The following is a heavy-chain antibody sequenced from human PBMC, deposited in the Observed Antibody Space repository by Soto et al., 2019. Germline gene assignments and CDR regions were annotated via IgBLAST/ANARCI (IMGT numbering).Heavy chain of an antibody. J-gene: IGHJ6*02. CDR2: TYYRSKWYN. CDR3: AMLGWNYMGNCCYFGMDV. V-gene: IGHV6-1*01. Sequence: PAQTLSLTCAISGDSVSSNSAAWNWIRQSPSRGLEWLGRTYYRSKWYNDYAVSVKSRITINPDTSKNQFSLQLNSVTPEDTSVYYCAMLGWNYMGNCCYFGMDVWGQGSTVTVSS. CDR1: GDSVSSNSAA. D-gene: IGHD1-7*01.